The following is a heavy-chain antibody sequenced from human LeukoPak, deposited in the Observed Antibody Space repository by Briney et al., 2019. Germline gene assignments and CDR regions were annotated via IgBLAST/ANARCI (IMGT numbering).Heavy chain of an antibody. CDR3: ARGWGVRGVISLRP. Sequence: ASVKVSCKASGYTFTSYDINWVRQATGQGLEWMGWMNPNSGNTGYAQKFQGRVTITRNTSISTAYMELSSLRSEDTAVYYCARGWGVRGVISLRPWGLGTLVAVSS. D-gene: IGHD3-10*01. J-gene: IGHJ5*02. V-gene: IGHV1-8*03. CDR2: MNPNSGNT. CDR1: GYTFTSYD.